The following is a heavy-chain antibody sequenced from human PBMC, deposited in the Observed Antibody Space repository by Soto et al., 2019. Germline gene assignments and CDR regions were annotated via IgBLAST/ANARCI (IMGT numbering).Heavy chain of an antibody. CDR1: GFTFSRYW. CDR3: ARVEDFWGGYYSSMDV. J-gene: IGHJ6*03. Sequence: EVQLVESGGGLVQPGGSLTLSCAASGFTFSRYWMYWVRQAPGKGLVWVSRINSDGSDTSNAGSVKGRFTISRDNAKNTLYLQMNSLRAEDTAVYYCARVEDFWGGYYSSMDVWGKGTTVTFSS. CDR2: INSDGSDT. D-gene: IGHD3-3*01. V-gene: IGHV3-74*01.